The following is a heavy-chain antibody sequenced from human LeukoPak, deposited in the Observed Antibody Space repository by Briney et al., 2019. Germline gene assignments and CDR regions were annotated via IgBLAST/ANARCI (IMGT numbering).Heavy chain of an antibody. D-gene: IGHD6-13*01. CDR3: ASGLAAAGTRY. J-gene: IGHJ4*02. V-gene: IGHV4-59*11. CDR1: GGSISSHY. Sequence: PSETQSLTCTVSGGSISSHYWSWIRQPPGKGLEWIGYIYYSGSTNYNPSLKSRVTISVDTSKNRFSLKLSSVTAADTAVYYCASGLAAAGTRYWGQGTLVTVSS. CDR2: IYYSGST.